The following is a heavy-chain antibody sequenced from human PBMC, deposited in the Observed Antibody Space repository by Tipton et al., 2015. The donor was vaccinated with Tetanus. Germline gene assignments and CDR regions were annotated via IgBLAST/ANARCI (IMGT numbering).Heavy chain of an antibody. J-gene: IGHJ4*02. CDR3: ARPIKQWLVPVDS. Sequence: TLSLTCAVYGGSFSGSYWSWVRRPPGKGLEWIGEVHPRGSTNYNPSLKSRVTISLDTSKTLFYLNLSSVTAADTAVYYCARPIKQWLVPVDSWGQGTLVTVSS. V-gene: IGHV4-34*01. CDR2: VHPRGST. D-gene: IGHD6-19*01. CDR1: GGSFSGSY.